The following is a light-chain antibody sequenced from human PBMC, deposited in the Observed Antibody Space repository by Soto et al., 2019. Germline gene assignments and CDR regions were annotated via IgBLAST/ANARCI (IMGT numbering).Light chain of an antibody. CDR1: SSDVGGYNY. V-gene: IGLV2-14*03. CDR3: SSYTSNSTLGGV. CDR2: DVS. J-gene: IGLJ1*01. Sequence: QSALTQPASVSGSPGQSITISCTGTSSDVGGYNYVSWYQHHPGKAPKLMIYDVSNRPSGVSNRFSGSKSGNTASLTISGLQAEDEADYYCSSYTSNSTLGGVVGPRSVVT.